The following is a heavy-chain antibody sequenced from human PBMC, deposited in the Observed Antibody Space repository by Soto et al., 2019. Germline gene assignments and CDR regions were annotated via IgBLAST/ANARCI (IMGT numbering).Heavy chain of an antibody. V-gene: IGHV3-23*01. Sequence: GESLKISCAASGFTFTNYAINWVRQAPGKGLEWVSVISGSGSSTFYADSVKGRFTISRDNSKNTLYLQMNSLRAEDTAVYFCAKDNLVGSGSYSDAFDVWGHGTMVTVSS. CDR1: GFTFTNYA. D-gene: IGHD3-10*01. J-gene: IGHJ3*01. CDR3: AKDNLVGSGSYSDAFDV. CDR2: ISGSGSST.